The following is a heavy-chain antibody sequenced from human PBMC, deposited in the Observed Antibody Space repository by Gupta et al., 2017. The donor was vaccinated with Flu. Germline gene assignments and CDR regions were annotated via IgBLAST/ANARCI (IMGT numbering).Heavy chain of an antibody. CDR3: ARVPRLRGAVAGTYYYGMDV. V-gene: IGHV1-69*01. J-gene: IGHJ6*02. CDR2: IFPIFGTA. D-gene: IGHD6-19*01. Sequence: VRQAPGQGLEWMGGIFPIFGTANFAQKFQGRVTITADESTSTAYMELSSLRSEDTAVYYCARVPRLRGAVAGTYYYGMDVWGQGTTVTVSS.